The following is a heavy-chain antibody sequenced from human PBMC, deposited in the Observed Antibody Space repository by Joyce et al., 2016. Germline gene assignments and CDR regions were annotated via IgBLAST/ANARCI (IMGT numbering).Heavy chain of an antibody. V-gene: IGHV3-23*01. CDR3: AKDTITMIVVVILDY. Sequence: EVQLLESGGGLVQPGGSLRLSCAASGFTFSRYAMGWVRQAPGKGLEWVSAISGRGGSTYYADSVKGRFTISRDNSKNTLYLQMNSLRAEDTAVYYCAKDTITMIVVVILDYWGQGTLVTVSS. CDR1: GFTFSRYA. D-gene: IGHD3-22*01. CDR2: ISGRGGST. J-gene: IGHJ4*02.